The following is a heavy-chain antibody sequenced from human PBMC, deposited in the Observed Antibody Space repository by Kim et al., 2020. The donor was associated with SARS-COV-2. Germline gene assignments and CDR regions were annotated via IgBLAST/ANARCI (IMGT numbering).Heavy chain of an antibody. CDR3: ARVAYDYVWGSYRYIDY. V-gene: IGHV1-8*01. Sequence: ASVKVSCKASGYTFTSYDINWVRQATGQGLEWMGWMNPNSGNTGYAQKFQGRVTMTRNTSISTAYMELSSLRSEDTAVYYCARVAYDYVWGSYRYIDYWGQGTLVTVSS. D-gene: IGHD3-16*02. J-gene: IGHJ4*02. CDR1: GYTFTSYD. CDR2: MNPNSGNT.